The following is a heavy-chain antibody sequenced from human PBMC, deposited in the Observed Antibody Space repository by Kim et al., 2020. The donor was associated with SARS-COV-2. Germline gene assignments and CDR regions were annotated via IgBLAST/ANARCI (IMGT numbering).Heavy chain of an antibody. J-gene: IGHJ3*02. V-gene: IGHV4-31*03. D-gene: IGHD2-2*01. CDR2: IYYSGST. CDR1: GGSISSGGYY. CDR3: ARDGIYCSSTSCSNAFDI. Sequence: SETLSLTCTVSGGSISSGGYYWSWIRQHPGKGLEWIGYIYYSGSTYYNPSLKSRVTISVDTSKNQFSLKLSSVTAADTAVYYCARDGIYCSSTSCSNAFDIWGQGTMVTVSS.